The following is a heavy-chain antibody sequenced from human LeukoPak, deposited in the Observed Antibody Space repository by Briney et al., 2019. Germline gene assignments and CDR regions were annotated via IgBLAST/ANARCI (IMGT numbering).Heavy chain of an antibody. J-gene: IGHJ4*02. CDR1: GFTFSSYE. D-gene: IGHD3-10*01. Sequence: GGSLRLSCAASGFTFSSYEMNWVRQAPGKGLEWVSYITSSGSTIYYADSVKGRFTISRDNAKNSLYLQMNSLRAEDTAVYYCARSMVRGVTFDYWGPGTLVTVSS. CDR2: ITSSGSTI. CDR3: ARSMVRGVTFDY. V-gene: IGHV3-48*03.